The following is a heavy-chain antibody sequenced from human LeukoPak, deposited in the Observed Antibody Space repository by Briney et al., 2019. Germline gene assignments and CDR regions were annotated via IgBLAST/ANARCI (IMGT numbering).Heavy chain of an antibody. J-gene: IGHJ5*02. Sequence: ASVKVSCKVSGYTLTELSMHWVRQAPGKGLEWMGGFDPEDGETIYAQKFQGRVTMTEDTSTDTAYMELRSLRSDDTAVYYCARGRLGPNWFDPWGQGTLVTVSS. CDR3: ARGRLGPNWFDP. V-gene: IGHV1-24*01. CDR1: GYTLTELS. CDR2: FDPEDGET. D-gene: IGHD5-12*01.